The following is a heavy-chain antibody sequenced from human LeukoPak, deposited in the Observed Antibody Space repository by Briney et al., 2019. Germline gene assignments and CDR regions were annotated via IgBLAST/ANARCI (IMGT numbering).Heavy chain of an antibody. CDR1: GFTFSSYS. J-gene: IGHJ4*02. D-gene: IGHD3-9*01. V-gene: IGHV3-21*01. CDR3: ARSGRYYDILTGYSPTQFFDY. CDR2: ISSSSSYI. Sequence: GGSLRLSCAVSGFTFSSYSMNWVRQAPGKGLEWVSSISSSSSYIYYADSVKGPFTISRDNAKNSLYLQMNSLRAEDTAVYYCARSGRYYDILTGYSPTQFFDYWGQGTLVTVSS.